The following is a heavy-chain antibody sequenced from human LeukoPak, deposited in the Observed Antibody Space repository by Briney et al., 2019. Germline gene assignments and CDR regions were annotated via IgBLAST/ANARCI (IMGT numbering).Heavy chain of an antibody. V-gene: IGHV3-21*01. D-gene: IGHD5-24*01. CDR3: ARGGARRDGYNYFDS. J-gene: IGHJ4*02. CDR1: GFSFSSYS. CDR2: ILISSTNI. Sequence: GGSLRLSCAASGFSFSSYSMNWVRQAPGKGLEWVSSILISSTNIHYTDSVRGRFTISRDSAKNSLYLQINSLRAEDTAVYYCARGGARRDGYNYFDSWGPGTLVTVSS.